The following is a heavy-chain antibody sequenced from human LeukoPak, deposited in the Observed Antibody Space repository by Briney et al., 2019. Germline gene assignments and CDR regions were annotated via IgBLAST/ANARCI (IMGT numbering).Heavy chain of an antibody. D-gene: IGHD6-19*01. Sequence: ASVKVSCKASGGTFSSYAITWVRQAPGQGLEWMGWINPNTGDTNFAQKFQGRVTMTRDTSITTAYMELSGLRSDDTAVYYCARASQQWLVLGYWGQGTLVTVSS. CDR2: INPNTGDT. V-gene: IGHV1-2*02. CDR3: ARASQQWLVLGY. CDR1: GGTFSSYA. J-gene: IGHJ4*02.